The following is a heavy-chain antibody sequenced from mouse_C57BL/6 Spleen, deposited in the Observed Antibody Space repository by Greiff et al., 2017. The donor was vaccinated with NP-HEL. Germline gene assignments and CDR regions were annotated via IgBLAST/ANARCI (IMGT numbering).Heavy chain of an antibody. J-gene: IGHJ2*01. V-gene: IGHV5-9-1*02. CDR2: ISSGGDYI. CDR1: GFTFSSYA. D-gene: IGHD4-1*01. CDR3: TREGGLGYFDY. Sequence: EVKVEESGEGLVKPGGSLKLSCAASGFTFSSYAMSWVRQTPEKRLEWVAYISSGGDYIYYVDTVKGRFTISRDNARNTLYLQMSSLKSEDTAMYYCTREGGLGYFDYWGQGTTLTVSS.